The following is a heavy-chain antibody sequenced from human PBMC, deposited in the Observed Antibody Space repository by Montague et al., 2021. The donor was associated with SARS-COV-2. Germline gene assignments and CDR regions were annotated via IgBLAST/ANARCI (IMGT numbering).Heavy chain of an antibody. CDR2: IYYSGST. CDR1: GGSISSSSYY. V-gene: IGHV4-39*01. CDR3: ARHGALWFGVAENWFDL. D-gene: IGHD3-10*01. J-gene: IGHJ5*02. Sequence: SETLSLTCTVSGGSISSSSYYWGWIPQPPGKGLGWTGSIYYSGSTYYNPSLKSRVTISVDTSKNQFSLKLSSVTAADTAVYYCARHGALWFGVAENWFDLWGQGTLVTVSS.